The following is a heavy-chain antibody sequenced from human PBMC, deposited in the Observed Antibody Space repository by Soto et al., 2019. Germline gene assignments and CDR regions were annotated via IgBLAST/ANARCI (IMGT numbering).Heavy chain of an antibody. J-gene: IGHJ6*02. D-gene: IGHD3-10*01. CDR3: ASLGSGSLDYSGMDV. V-gene: IGHV4-4*07. CDR1: GGSISSYY. CDR2: IYTSGST. Sequence: SETLSLTCTVSGGSISSYYWSWIRQPAGKGLEWIGRIYTSGSTNYNPSLKSRVTMSVDTSKNQFSLKLSSVTAADTAVYYCASLGSGSLDYSGMDVWGQGTTVTVSS.